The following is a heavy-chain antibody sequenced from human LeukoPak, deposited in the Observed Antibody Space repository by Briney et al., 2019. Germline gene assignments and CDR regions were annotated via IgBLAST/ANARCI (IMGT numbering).Heavy chain of an antibody. CDR2: INHSGST. J-gene: IGHJ4*02. V-gene: IGHV4-34*01. Sequence: SETLSLTCAVYGGSFSGYYWSWIRQPPGKGLEWIGEINHSGSTNYNPSLKSRVTISVDTSKDQFSLKLSSVTAADTAVYYCARGRGDYWGQGTLVTVSS. D-gene: IGHD3-10*01. CDR3: ARGRGDY. CDR1: GGSFSGYY.